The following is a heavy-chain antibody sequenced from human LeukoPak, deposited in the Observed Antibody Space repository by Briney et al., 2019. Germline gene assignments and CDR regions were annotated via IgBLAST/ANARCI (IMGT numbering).Heavy chain of an antibody. CDR3: ARSRGSLLLWFGDDY. D-gene: IGHD3-10*01. CDR1: GYTLTSYD. CDR2: MNPNSGNT. V-gene: IGHV1-8*01. J-gene: IGHJ4*02. Sequence: RASVKVSCKASGYTLTSYDINWVRQATGQGLEWMGWMNPNSGNTGYAQKFQGRVTMTRNTSISTAYMELSSLRSEDTAVYYCARSRGSLLLWFGDDYWGQGTLVTVSS.